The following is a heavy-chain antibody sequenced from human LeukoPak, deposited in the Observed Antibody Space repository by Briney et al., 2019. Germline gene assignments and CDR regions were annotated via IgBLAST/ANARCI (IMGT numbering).Heavy chain of an antibody. CDR2: INHSGST. Sequence: PTETLSLTCAVYGGSFSDYYWSWIRQPPGKGLEWIGEINHSGSTNYNPSLKSRVTISVDTSKNQFSLKLSSVTAADTAVYYCASRPIFGVVAKAFDIWGQGTMVTVSS. CDR1: GGSFSDYY. CDR3: ASRPIFGVVAKAFDI. D-gene: IGHD3-3*01. J-gene: IGHJ3*02. V-gene: IGHV4-34*09.